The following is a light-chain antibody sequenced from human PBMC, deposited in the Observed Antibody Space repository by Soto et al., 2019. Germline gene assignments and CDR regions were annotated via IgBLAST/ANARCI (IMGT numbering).Light chain of an antibody. J-gene: IGKJ1*01. CDR2: DAS. V-gene: IGKV3-20*01. CDR1: QTVSKNY. Sequence: EIVLTQSPGTLSLSPGERATLSCRASQTVSKNYLAWYQHKPGQPPRLLIYDASDRATGVPDRFSGSGSGTDFTLTISSLEPEDSAVYYCQQGATAPLTFGQGTKVEIK. CDR3: QQGATAPLT.